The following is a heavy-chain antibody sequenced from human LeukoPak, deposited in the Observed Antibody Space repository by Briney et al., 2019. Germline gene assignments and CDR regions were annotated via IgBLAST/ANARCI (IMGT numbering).Heavy chain of an antibody. CDR2: IYPGDSDT. CDR1: GYSFTSYW. J-gene: IGHJ3*02. D-gene: IGHD2-15*01. CDR3: ASDCSGGSCYDAFDI. V-gene: IGHV5-51*01. Sequence: GESLKISCKGSGYSFTSYWIGRVRQMPGKGLEWMGIIYPGDSDTRYSPSFQGQVTISADKSISTAYLQWSSLKASDTAMYYCASDCSGGSCYDAFDIWGQGTMVTVSS.